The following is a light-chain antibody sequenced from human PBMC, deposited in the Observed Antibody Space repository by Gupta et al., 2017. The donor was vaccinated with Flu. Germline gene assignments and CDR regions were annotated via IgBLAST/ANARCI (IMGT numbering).Light chain of an antibody. J-gene: IGKJ2*01. CDR3: QQYHSHPFT. V-gene: IGKV1-5*03. Sequence: DIQMTQSPSTLSASVGDRVTITCRASQSISSWLAWYQQKPGKAPKFLIYTASNLPSEVPSRFSGSGSGTEFTLTVSSLQPDDFATYYCQQYHSHPFTFGQGTKLEIK. CDR2: TAS. CDR1: QSISSW.